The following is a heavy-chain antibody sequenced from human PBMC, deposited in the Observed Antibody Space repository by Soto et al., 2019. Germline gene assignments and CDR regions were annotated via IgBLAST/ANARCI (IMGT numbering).Heavy chain of an antibody. D-gene: IGHD2-2*01. Sequence: GASVKVSCKASGYTFTSYGISWVRQAPGQGLEWMGWISAYNGNTNYAQKLQGRVTMTTDTSTSTAYMELRSLRSDDTAVYYCARVHCSSSWLNYYYGMDVWGQGTTVPVSS. V-gene: IGHV1-18*01. CDR2: ISAYNGNT. J-gene: IGHJ6*02. CDR3: ARVHCSSSWLNYYYGMDV. CDR1: GYTFTSYG.